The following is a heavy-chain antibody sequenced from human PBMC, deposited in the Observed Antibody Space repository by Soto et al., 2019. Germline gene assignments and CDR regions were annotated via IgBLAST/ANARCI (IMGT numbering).Heavy chain of an antibody. CDR2: ITGSGGLT. Sequence: EVQLLESGGGLVQPGGSLRLSCAVSGVTFSKYAMSWVRQPPGKGPEWVSAITGSGGLTYYADSVKGRFTISRDNSKNILFLQADSTRVEDTATYYRSMGDYGGNSSYWYFDLWGRGTLVMVSS. CDR1: GVTFSKYA. D-gene: IGHD3-10*01. CDR3: SMGDYGGNSSYWYFDL. J-gene: IGHJ2*01. V-gene: IGHV3-23*01.